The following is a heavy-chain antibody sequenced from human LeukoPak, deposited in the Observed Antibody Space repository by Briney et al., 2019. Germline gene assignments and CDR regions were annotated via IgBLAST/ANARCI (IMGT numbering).Heavy chain of an antibody. Sequence: PSETLSLTCAVSGYSISSGYYWGWIRQPPGKGLEWIGSIYHSGSTYYNPSFKSRVTISVDTSKNQFSLKLSSVTAADTAVYYCARHLGLGSYFDYWGQGTLVTVSS. CDR3: ARHLGLGSYFDY. D-gene: IGHD7-27*01. V-gene: IGHV4-38-2*01. J-gene: IGHJ4*02. CDR2: IYHSGST. CDR1: GYSISSGYY.